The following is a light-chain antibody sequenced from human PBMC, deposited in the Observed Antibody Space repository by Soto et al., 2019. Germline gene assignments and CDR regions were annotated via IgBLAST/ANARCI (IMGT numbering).Light chain of an antibody. CDR2: AAS. J-gene: IGKJ1*01. CDR3: QQTYNTPQA. CDR1: ESVTVY. V-gene: IGKV1-39*01. Sequence: DIQVTQSPSSLSASIGDRVTITCRASESVTVYLNWFQQKPGKAPKLLIYAASSLQSGVPSRFSGSGSGTDFTLTISSLQPEDSATYYCQQTYNTPQAFGQGTKVEIK.